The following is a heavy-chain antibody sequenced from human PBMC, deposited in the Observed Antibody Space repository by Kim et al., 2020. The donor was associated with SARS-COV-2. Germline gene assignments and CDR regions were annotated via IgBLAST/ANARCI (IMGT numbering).Heavy chain of an antibody. CDR3: AIQGQSTMVQGVGHDY. Sequence: SVKVSCKASGGTFSSYAISWVRQAPGQGLEWMGGIIPIFGTANYAQKFQGRVTITADESTSTAYMELSSLRSEDTAVYYCAIQGQSTMVQGVGHDYWGQGTLVTVSS. D-gene: IGHD3-10*01. CDR2: IIPIFGTA. CDR1: GGTFSSYA. V-gene: IGHV1-69*13. J-gene: IGHJ4*02.